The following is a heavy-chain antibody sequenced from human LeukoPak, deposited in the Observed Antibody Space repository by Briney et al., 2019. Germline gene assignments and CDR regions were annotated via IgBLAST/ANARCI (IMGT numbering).Heavy chain of an antibody. J-gene: IGHJ4*02. Sequence: PGGSLRLSCAASGFTFSSYAMSWVRQAPGKGLEWVSAISGSGGSTYYADSVKGRFTISRDNSKNTLYQQMNSLRAEDTAVYYCAKDRLATRTFDYWGQGTLVTVSS. CDR1: GFTFSSYA. V-gene: IGHV3-23*01. CDR3: AKDRLATRTFDY. D-gene: IGHD5-24*01. CDR2: ISGSGGST.